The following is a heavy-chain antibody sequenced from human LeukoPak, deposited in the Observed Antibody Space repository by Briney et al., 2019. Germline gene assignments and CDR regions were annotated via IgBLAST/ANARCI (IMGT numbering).Heavy chain of an antibody. D-gene: IGHD1-1*01. CDR3: AKDFRTGTTSPLGY. CDR2: IWYDGSNK. CDR1: GFTFSSYG. J-gene: IGHJ4*02. V-gene: IGHV3-33*06. Sequence: GRSLRLSCAASGFTFSSYGMHWVRRAPGKWLEWVAVIWYDGSNKYYADSVKGRFTISRDNSKNTLYLQMNSLRAEDTAVYYCAKDFRTGTTSPLGYWGQGTLVTVSS.